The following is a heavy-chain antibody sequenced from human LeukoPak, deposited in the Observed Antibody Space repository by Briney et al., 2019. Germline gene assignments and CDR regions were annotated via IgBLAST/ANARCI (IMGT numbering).Heavy chain of an antibody. V-gene: IGHV5-51*01. CDR1: GYSFTNYW. CDR2: IYPGDSDT. J-gene: IGHJ4*02. Sequence: GESLKISCKGSGYSFTNYWIGWVRQMPGKGLEWMGIIYPGDSDTRYSPSFQGQVTISADKSISTAYLQWSSLKASDTAMYYCARLLGATSDWDYFDYWGQGTLVTVSS. D-gene: IGHD1-26*01. CDR3: ARLLGATSDWDYFDY.